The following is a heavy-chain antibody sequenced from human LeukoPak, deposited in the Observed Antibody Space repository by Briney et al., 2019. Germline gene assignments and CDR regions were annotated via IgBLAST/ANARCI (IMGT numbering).Heavy chain of an antibody. CDR1: GFTFSNYE. V-gene: IGHV3-48*03. CDR3: ARAHYGSGSYYKALAP. D-gene: IGHD3-10*01. CDR2: IDSSGYTM. Sequence: GGSLRLSCAASGFTFSNYEMSWVRQAPGKGLEWVSYIDSSGYTMYYADSVKGRFTISRDNAKNSLFLQMNSLRAEDTAVYYCARAHYGSGSYYKALAPWGQGTLVTVSS. J-gene: IGHJ5*02.